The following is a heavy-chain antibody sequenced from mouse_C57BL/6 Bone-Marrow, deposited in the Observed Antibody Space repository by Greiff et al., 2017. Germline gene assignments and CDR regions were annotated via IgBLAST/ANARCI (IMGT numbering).Heavy chain of an antibody. D-gene: IGHD2-4*01. V-gene: IGHV5-15*01. J-gene: IGHJ3*01. CDR3: ARYDCGRIAY. Sequence: EVMLVESGGGLVQPGGSLKLSCAASGFTFSDYGMAWVRQAPRKGPEWVAFISNLAYSIYYADTVTGRVTITGENAKNTLYLEMSSLRSEDTAMYYCARYDCGRIAYWGQGTLVTVSA. CDR2: ISNLAYSI. CDR1: GFTFSDYG.